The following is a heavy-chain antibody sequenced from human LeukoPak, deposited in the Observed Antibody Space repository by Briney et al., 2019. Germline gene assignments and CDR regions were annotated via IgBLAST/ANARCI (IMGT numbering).Heavy chain of an antibody. CDR2: IHPNSGGT. CDR3: ARRSEYSSSSSASWFDP. Sequence: ASVKVSCKASGYTFTGYYMHWVRQAPGQGLEWMGWIHPNSGGTNYAQNFQGRVTMTRDTSISTAYMELSRLTSDDAAVYYCARRSEYSSSSSASWFDPWGQGTLVTVSS. J-gene: IGHJ5*02. CDR1: GYTFTGYY. D-gene: IGHD6-6*01. V-gene: IGHV1-2*02.